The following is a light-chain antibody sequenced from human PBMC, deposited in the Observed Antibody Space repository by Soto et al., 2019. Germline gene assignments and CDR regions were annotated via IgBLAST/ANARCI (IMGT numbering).Light chain of an antibody. CDR3: QQYYSSPLT. V-gene: IGKV4-1*01. Sequence: DIVMTQSPDSLAVSLGERATINCKSSQSVLYSSNNKNYLAWYQQKPGQPPKLLIYWASTRESGVPDRFSGRGSGTDFTLTISCLQAEDVAVYFCQQYYSSPLTFGRG. J-gene: IGKJ3*01. CDR1: QSVLYSSNNKNY. CDR2: WAS.